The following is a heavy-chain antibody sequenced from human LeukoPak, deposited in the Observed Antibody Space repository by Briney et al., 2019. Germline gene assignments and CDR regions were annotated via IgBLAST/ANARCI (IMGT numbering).Heavy chain of an antibody. CDR1: GHYFTTYW. Sequence: ESLKISCKVSGHYFTTYWIGWVRQMPGKGLECMGIIYPGDSDTKYSPSFQGQVTISADKSISTAYLQWSSLRASDTAMYYCARGGYSYGYKLGIDYWGQGTLVTVSS. CDR2: IYPGDSDT. J-gene: IGHJ4*02. CDR3: ARGGYSYGYKLGIDY. D-gene: IGHD5-18*01. V-gene: IGHV5-51*01.